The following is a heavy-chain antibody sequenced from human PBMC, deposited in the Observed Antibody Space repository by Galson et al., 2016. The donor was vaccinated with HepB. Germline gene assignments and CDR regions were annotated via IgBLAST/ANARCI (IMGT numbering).Heavy chain of an antibody. CDR3: ATVGSYTTPSPYYYYYFGMDV. V-gene: IGHV1-24*01. J-gene: IGHJ6*04. D-gene: IGHD3-10*01. CDR1: GNSLAELF. CDR2: FDPEDGDT. Sequence: SVKVSCKVSGNSLAELFIHWVRLAPGKGLEWMGGFDPEDGDTTYAQKFQGRVSMTEDKSTDTDYMELSSLRYDDTAVYYCATVGSYTTPSPYYYYYFGMDVWGKGTTVTVSS.